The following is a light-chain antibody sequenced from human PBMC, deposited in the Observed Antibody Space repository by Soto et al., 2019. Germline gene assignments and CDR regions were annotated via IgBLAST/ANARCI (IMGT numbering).Light chain of an antibody. CDR3: QQYASTRWT. CDR1: QSVSSTY. V-gene: IGKV3-20*01. CDR2: EAS. J-gene: IGKJ1*01. Sequence: EIVLTQSPGTLSLSPGERATLSCRASQSVSSTYLTWYQQKPGQAPRLLIYEASRRATGIPDRFSGSGSGTDFSLTISRLEPEDFAVYYCQQYASTRWTFGQGTKVEIK.